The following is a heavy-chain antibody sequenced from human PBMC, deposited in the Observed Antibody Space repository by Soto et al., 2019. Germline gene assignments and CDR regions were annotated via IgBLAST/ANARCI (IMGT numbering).Heavy chain of an antibody. CDR2: IIPLFGST. Sequence: QVQLVQSGAEVKKPGSSVRVSCKASGGSVSTYTITWVRQAPGQGLEWLGGIIPLFGSTTYAEKFQGRVTLTADESTTTAYMDLSSLTSEDTAVYYCAREGAPTSCSGDDCRQLYNWIDPWGQGTLVTVSS. CDR1: GGSVSTYT. J-gene: IGHJ5*02. D-gene: IGHD2-15*01. CDR3: AREGAPTSCSGDDCRQLYNWIDP. V-gene: IGHV1-69*01.